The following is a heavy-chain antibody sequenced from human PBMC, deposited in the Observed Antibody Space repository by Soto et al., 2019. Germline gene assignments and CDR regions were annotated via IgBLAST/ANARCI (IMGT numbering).Heavy chain of an antibody. J-gene: IGHJ4*02. CDR1: GGPFSGYY. D-gene: IGHD6-19*01. CDR2: INHSGST. CDR3: ARVAVALDY. V-gene: IGHV4-34*01. Sequence: SETLSLTCAVYGGPFSGYYWSWIRQPPGKGLEWIGEINHSGSTNYNPSLKSRVTISVDTSKNQFSLKLSSVTAADTAVYYCARVAVALDYWGQGTLVTVSS.